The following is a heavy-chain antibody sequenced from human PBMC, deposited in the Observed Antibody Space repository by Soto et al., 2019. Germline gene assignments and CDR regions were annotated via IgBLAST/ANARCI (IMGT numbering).Heavy chain of an antibody. V-gene: IGHV1-46*01. CDR1: GYTFTSYY. CDR2: INPSGGST. CDR3: AREGGYYYDSSGSDAFDI. D-gene: IGHD3-22*01. J-gene: IGHJ3*02. Sequence: ASVKVSCKASGYTFTSYYMHCVRQAPGQGLEWMGIINPSGGSTSYAQKFQGRVTMTRDTSTSTVYMELSSLRSEDTAVYYCAREGGYYYDSSGSDAFDIWGQGTMVTVSS.